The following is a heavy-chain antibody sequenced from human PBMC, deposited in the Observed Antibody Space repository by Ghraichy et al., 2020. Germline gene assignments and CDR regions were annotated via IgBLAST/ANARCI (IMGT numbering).Heavy chain of an antibody. D-gene: IGHD4-23*01. V-gene: IGHV4-59*01. CDR1: GGSISNYY. CDR3: ARGGVRWNFDS. J-gene: IGHJ4*02. CDR2: IYYSGST. Sequence: SETLSLTCTVSGGSISNYYWSWIRQPPGKGLEWIGYIYYSGSTNYNPSLTSRVTISVDTSKNQFSLKLSSVTAADTAVYYCARGGVRWNFDSWGQGTLVTVSS.